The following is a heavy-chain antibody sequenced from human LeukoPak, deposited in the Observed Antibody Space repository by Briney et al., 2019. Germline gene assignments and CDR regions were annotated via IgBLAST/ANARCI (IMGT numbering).Heavy chain of an antibody. CDR2: MNPNSGNT. CDR1: GYTFTSYD. CDR3: ARKLRIAAAGSP. V-gene: IGHV1-8*01. D-gene: IGHD6-13*01. J-gene: IGHJ5*02. Sequence: ASVKVSCKASGYTFTSYDINWMRQATGQGLEWMGWMNPNSGNTGYAQKFQGRVTMTRNTSISTAYMELSSLRSEDTAVYYCARKLRIAAAGSPWGQGTLVTVSS.